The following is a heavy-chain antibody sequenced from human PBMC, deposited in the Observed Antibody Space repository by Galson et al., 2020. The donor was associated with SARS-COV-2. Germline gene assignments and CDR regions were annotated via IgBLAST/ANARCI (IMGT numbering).Heavy chain of an antibody. J-gene: IGHJ4*02. CDR1: GGSISSSSYY. D-gene: IGHD3-22*01. CDR3: ARHVQWGIVVVITTFDY. Sequence: ETSETLSLTCTVSGGSISSSSYYWGWIRQPPGKGLEWIGSIYYSGSTYYNPSLKSRVTISVDTSKNQFSLKLSSVTAADTAVYYCARHVQWGIVVVITTFDYWGQGTLVTVSS. V-gene: IGHV4-39*01. CDR2: IYYSGST.